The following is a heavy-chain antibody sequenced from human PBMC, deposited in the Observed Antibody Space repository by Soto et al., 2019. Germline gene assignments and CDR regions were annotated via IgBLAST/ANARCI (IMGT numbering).Heavy chain of an antibody. Sequence: PSETLSLTCTVSGGSISSGGYYWCWIRQHPGKGLEWIGYIYYSGSTYYNPSLKSRVTISVDTSKNQFSLKLSSVTAADTAVYYCARDVVAAAQYNWFDPWGQGTLVTVSS. CDR1: GGSISSGGYY. D-gene: IGHD6-13*01. V-gene: IGHV4-31*03. CDR2: IYYSGST. CDR3: ARDVVAAAQYNWFDP. J-gene: IGHJ5*02.